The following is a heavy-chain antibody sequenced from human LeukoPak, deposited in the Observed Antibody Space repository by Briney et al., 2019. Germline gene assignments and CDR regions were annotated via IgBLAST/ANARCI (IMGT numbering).Heavy chain of an antibody. Sequence: ASVKVSCKASGYTFTSYGISWVRQAPGQGVEWMGWISAHNGNTNYAQKLQGRVTMTTDTSTSTAYMELRSLRSDDTAVYYCARDMDVDGAFDIWGQGTMVTVSS. CDR1: GYTFTSYG. V-gene: IGHV1-18*01. CDR2: ISAHNGNT. J-gene: IGHJ3*02. D-gene: IGHD3-10*01. CDR3: ARDMDVDGAFDI.